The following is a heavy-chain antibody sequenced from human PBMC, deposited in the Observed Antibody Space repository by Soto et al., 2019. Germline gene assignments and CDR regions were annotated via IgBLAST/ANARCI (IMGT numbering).Heavy chain of an antibody. J-gene: IGHJ5*02. Sequence: GESLKISCQGSGYAFSSYWIAWVRQMPGKGLEWMGIIYPGDSDTRHSPSFQGQATISVDKSITTAYLQWGSLKASDTAMYYCARGYCTATICDPWFDPWGQGTLVTVSS. CDR1: GYAFSSYW. CDR2: IYPGDSDT. CDR3: ARGYCTATICDPWFDP. D-gene: IGHD2-8*02. V-gene: IGHV5-51*01.